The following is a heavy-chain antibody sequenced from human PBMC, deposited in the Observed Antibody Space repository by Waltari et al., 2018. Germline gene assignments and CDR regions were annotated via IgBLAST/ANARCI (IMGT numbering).Heavy chain of an antibody. V-gene: IGHV4-38-2*02. Sequence: QVQLQESGPGLVKPSETLSLTCPVSGYSLSSGYYWGWLRQPPGKGLEWIGSIYHSGSTYYNPSLKSRVTISVDTSKNQFSLKLSSVTAADTAVYYCAREPYYDILTGYYSWGYFDYWGQGTLVTVSS. D-gene: IGHD3-9*01. CDR3: AREPYYDILTGYYSWGYFDY. CDR2: IYHSGST. CDR1: GYSLSSGYY. J-gene: IGHJ4*02.